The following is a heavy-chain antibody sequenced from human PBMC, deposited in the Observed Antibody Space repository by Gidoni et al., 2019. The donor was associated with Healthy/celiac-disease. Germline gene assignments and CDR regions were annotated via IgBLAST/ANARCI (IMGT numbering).Heavy chain of an antibody. CDR2: INHSGST. V-gene: IGHV4-34*01. CDR3: ARVEGLRLGELSFPRTQRSRWYFDL. J-gene: IGHJ2*01. D-gene: IGHD3-16*02. CDR1: GGSFSGYY. Sequence: QVQLQQWGAGLLKPSETLSLTCAVYGGSFSGYYWSWIRQPPGKGLEWIGEINHSGSTNYNPSLKSRVTISVDTSKNQFSLKLSSVTAADTAVYYCARVEGLRLGELSFPRTQRSRWYFDLWGRGTLVTVSS.